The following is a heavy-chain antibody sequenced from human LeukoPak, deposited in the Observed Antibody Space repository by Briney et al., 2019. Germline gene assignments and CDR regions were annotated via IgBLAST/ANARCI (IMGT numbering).Heavy chain of an antibody. V-gene: IGHV3-30*02. CDR1: GFTFSSYG. CDR2: IRYDGSNK. D-gene: IGHD6-13*01. J-gene: IGHJ4*02. Sequence: GGSLRLSCAASGFTFSSYGMHWVRQAPGKGLEWVAFIRYDGSNKYYADSVKGRFTIPRDNSKNTLYLQMNSLRAEDTAVYYCARGLSHWYSSSWYYFDYWGRGTLVTVSS. CDR3: ARGLSHWYSSSWYYFDY.